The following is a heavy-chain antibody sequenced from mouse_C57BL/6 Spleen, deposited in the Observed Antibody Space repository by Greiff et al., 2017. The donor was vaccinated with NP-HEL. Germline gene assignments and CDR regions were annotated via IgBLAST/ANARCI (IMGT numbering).Heavy chain of an antibody. CDR2: ISYDGSN. CDR3: ARADGYYVGWFAY. D-gene: IGHD2-3*01. Sequence: DVKLQESGPGLVKPSQSLSLTCSVTGYSITSGYYWNWIRQFPGNKLEWMGYISYDGSNNYNPSLKNRISITRDTSKNQFFLKLNSVTTEDTATYYCARADGYYVGWFAYWGQGTLVTVSA. CDR1: GYSITSGYY. J-gene: IGHJ3*01. V-gene: IGHV3-6*01.